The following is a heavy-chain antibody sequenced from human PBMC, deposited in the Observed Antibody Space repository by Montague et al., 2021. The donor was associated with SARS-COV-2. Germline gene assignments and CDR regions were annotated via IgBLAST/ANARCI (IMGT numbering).Heavy chain of an antibody. V-gene: IGHV3-9*01. CDR1: GFTFDDYA. CDR2: ISWNSGSI. J-gene: IGHJ3*02. Sequence: SLRLSCAASGFTFDDYAMHWVRQAPGKGLEWVSGISWNSGSIVYADSVKGRFTISRDNTKNSLYLQMNSLRAEDTALYYCAKLTYKRWIQSRKRSDAFDIWGQGTMVTVSS. D-gene: IGHD5-24*01. CDR3: AKLTYKRWIQSRKRSDAFDI.